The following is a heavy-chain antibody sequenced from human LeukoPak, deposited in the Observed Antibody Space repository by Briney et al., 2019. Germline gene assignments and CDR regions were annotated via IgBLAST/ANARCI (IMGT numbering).Heavy chain of an antibody. D-gene: IGHD6-13*01. Sequence: GGSLRLSCAASGFTFSSYWMHWVRQAPGKGLVWVSRIKSDGSSTSYADSVKGRFTISRDNAKNSLYLQMNSLRAEDTAVYYCARDRVWAVLYWGQGTLVTVSS. CDR3: ARDRVWAVLY. V-gene: IGHV3-74*01. CDR2: IKSDGSST. J-gene: IGHJ4*02. CDR1: GFTFSSYW.